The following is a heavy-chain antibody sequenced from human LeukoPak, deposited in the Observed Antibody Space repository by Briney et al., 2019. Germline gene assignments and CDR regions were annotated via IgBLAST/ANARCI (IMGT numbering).Heavy chain of an antibody. CDR1: GYTFTGYY. D-gene: IGHD4-17*01. Sequence: ASVKVSCKASGYTFTGYYMHWVRQAPGQGLEWMGWINPNSGGTNYAQKFQGRVTMTRDTSISTAYMELSRLRSDDTAVYYCARGPYGDYGGTYRYWGQGTLVTVSS. V-gene: IGHV1-2*02. J-gene: IGHJ4*02. CDR2: INPNSGGT. CDR3: ARGPYGDYGGTYRY.